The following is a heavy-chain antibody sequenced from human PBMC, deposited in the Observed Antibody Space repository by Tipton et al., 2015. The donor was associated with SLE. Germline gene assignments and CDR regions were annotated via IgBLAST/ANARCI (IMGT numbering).Heavy chain of an antibody. CDR2: ISASGDKT. V-gene: IGHV3-23*01. CDR1: GFTFSTYA. CDR3: AKDSPPVEYSSMYYFDY. Sequence: SLRLSCAASGFTFSTYAMTWVRQAPGKGLEWVSAISASGDKTYHADSVKGRFTISRDNSKNTLYLQMSSLRPEDTAFYYCAKDSPPVEYSSMYYFDYWGQGTLVTVSS. D-gene: IGHD2-2*01. J-gene: IGHJ4*02.